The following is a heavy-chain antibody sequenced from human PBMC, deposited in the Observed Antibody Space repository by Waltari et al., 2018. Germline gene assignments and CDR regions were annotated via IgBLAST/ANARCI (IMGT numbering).Heavy chain of an antibody. CDR1: GYSISSGYY. Sequence: QVQLQESGPGLVKPSETLSLTCAVSGYSISSGYYWGWLRQPPGKGLEWIGSIYHSGSTYYNPSLKSRVTISVDTSKNQFSLKLSSVTAADTAVYYCARSYSGYDYPYYFDYWGQGTLVTVSS. CDR3: ARSYSGYDYPYYFDY. CDR2: IYHSGST. V-gene: IGHV4-38-2*01. D-gene: IGHD5-12*01. J-gene: IGHJ4*02.